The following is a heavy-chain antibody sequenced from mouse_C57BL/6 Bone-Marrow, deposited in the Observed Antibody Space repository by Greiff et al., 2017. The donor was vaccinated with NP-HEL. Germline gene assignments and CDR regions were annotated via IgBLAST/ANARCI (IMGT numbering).Heavy chain of an antibody. CDR2: IDPDNGDT. D-gene: IGHD2-3*01. Sequence: VQLQQSGAELVRPGASVKLSCTASGFNIKDDYMHWVKQRPEQGLEWIGWIDPDNGDTEYASKFQGKATITADTSSNTAYLQLSSLTSEDTAVYYCTTWVTYFDYWGQGTTLTVSS. V-gene: IGHV14-4*01. CDR3: TTWVTYFDY. J-gene: IGHJ2*01. CDR1: GFNIKDDY.